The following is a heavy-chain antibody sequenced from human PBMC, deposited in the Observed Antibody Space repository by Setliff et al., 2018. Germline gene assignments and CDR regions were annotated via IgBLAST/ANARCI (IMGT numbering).Heavy chain of an antibody. J-gene: IGHJ4*02. CDR2: TYYIGAT. CDR1: GASVSTHY. D-gene: IGHD6-6*01. CDR3: ARGRNVAARLYDS. V-gene: IGHV4-59*02. Sequence: SETLSLTCTVSGASVSTHYWSWVRQPPGKGLEWIGHTYYIGATKYNPSLKGRVTISVDTSKNQVSLKMSSVTAADRGVYYCARGRNVAARLYDSWGQGTLVTVSS.